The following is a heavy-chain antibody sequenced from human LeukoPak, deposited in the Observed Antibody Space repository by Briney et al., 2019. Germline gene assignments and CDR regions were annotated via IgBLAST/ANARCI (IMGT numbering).Heavy chain of an antibody. CDR1: GGSISSSSYY. J-gene: IGHJ6*03. V-gene: IGHV4-39*01. CDR3: ARRLEEKYYYYYYMDV. D-gene: IGHD5-24*01. CDR2: IYYSGST. Sequence: SETLSLTCTVSGGSISSSSYYWGWIRQPPGKGLEWIGRIYYSGSTYYNPSLKSRVTISVDTSKNQFSLKLSSVTAADTAVYYCARRLEEKYYYYYYMDVWGKGTTVTVSS.